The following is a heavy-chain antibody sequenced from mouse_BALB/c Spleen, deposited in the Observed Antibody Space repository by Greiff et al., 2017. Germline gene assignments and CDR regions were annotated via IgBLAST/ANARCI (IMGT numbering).Heavy chain of an antibody. V-gene: IGHV1-80*01. Sequence: QVQLQQSGAELVRPGSSVKISCKASGYAFSSYWMNWVKQRPGQGLEWIGQIYPGDGDTNYNGKFKGKATLTADKSSSTAYMQLSSLTSEDSAVYFCARVGDYDFSLVFDVWGAGTTVTVSS. J-gene: IGHJ1*01. CDR2: IYPGDGDT. CDR1: GYAFSSYW. D-gene: IGHD2-4*01. CDR3: ARVGDYDFSLVFDV.